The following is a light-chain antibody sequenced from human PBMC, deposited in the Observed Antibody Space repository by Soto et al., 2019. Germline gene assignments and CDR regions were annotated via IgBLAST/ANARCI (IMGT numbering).Light chain of an antibody. V-gene: IGKV1-33*01. CDR3: QQYDNLPVT. Sequence: DIQMTQSPSSLSASVGDRVTITGQASQDISNYLNWYQQKPGKAPKLLIYDASNLETGVPSVFSGSGSGTDFTFTISSLQTEVIATYYCQQYDNLPVTFGPGTKVDIK. J-gene: IGKJ3*01. CDR1: QDISNY. CDR2: DAS.